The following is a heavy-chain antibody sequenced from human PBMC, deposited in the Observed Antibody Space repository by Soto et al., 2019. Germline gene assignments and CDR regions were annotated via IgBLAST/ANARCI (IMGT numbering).Heavy chain of an antibody. Sequence: QVQLQESGPGLLKPSQTLSLTCAVSGGSIRSDGSYWTWIRQLPGGGLEWIGYIYYSGSTSYNPSLESRASISVDSSENQFSLRLTSVTAADTAVYYCARRAGNRRGYPIDSWGQGTLVTVSS. V-gene: IGHV4-31*11. CDR2: IYYSGST. CDR1: GGSIRSDGSY. CDR3: ARRAGNRRGYPIDS. J-gene: IGHJ4*02. D-gene: IGHD5-18*01.